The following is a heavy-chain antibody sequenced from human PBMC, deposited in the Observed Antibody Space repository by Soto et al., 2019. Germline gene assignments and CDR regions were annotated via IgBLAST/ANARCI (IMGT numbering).Heavy chain of an antibody. J-gene: IGHJ6*02. CDR2: ISYDGSNK. D-gene: IGHD4-17*01. V-gene: IGHV3-30*18. Sequence: QVQLVESGGGVVQPGRSLRLSCAASGFTFSSYGMHWVRQAPGKGLEWVAVISYDGSNKYYADSVKGRFTISRDNSKNMLYLQMNSLRAEDTAVYYCAKDGTVGGLPHYYYYYGMDVWGQGTTVTVSS. CDR1: GFTFSSYG. CDR3: AKDGTVGGLPHYYYYYGMDV.